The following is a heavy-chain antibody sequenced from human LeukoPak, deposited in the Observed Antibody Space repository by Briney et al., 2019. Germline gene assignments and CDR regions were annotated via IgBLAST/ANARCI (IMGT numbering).Heavy chain of an antibody. Sequence: GGSLRLSCEGSGFPFSSYEMNWLRQAPGKGLEWVSHIDSGGITIYYADSVKGRFTISRDNAKNSLYLQMNSLRAEDTAVYYCARDNLGASDFDYWGQGTLVTVSS. CDR2: IDSGGITI. D-gene: IGHD1-14*01. V-gene: IGHV3-48*03. J-gene: IGHJ4*02. CDR1: GFPFSSYE. CDR3: ARDNLGASDFDY.